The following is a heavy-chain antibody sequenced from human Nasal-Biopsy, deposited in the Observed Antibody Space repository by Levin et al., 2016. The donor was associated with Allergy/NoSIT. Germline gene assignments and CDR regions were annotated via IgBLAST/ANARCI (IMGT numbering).Heavy chain of an antibody. CDR2: FNPKTGVT. V-gene: IGHV1-2*02. Sequence: ASVKVSCKASAYTFAGYYIHWVRQAPGQGLEWMGWFNPKTGVTKYGQEFQGRVSMTGDTYKRTAYMELDNLRPDDTAVYFCAKDSFSSTWFLPDKWSFDVWGRGALVTVFS. D-gene: IGHD2-2*01. CDR3: AKDSFSSTWFLPDKWSFDV. CDR1: AYTFAGYY. J-gene: IGHJ2*01.